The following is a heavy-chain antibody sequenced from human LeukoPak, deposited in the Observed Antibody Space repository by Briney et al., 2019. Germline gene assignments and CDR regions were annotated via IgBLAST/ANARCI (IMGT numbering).Heavy chain of an antibody. J-gene: IGHJ6*03. V-gene: IGHV3-23*01. CDR1: GFTFSSYA. Sequence: GGSLRLSCAASGFTFSSYAMSWVRQAPGKGLEWVSAISGSGGSTYYADSVKGRFTISRDNSKNTLYLQMNSLRAEDTAVYYCAKLQQQLVLYYYYMDVWGKGTTVTVSS. D-gene: IGHD6-13*01. CDR3: AKLQQQLVLYYYYMDV. CDR2: ISGSGGST.